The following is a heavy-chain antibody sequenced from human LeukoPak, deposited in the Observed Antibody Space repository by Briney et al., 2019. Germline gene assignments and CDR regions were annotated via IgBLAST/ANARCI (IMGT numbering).Heavy chain of an antibody. J-gene: IGHJ4*02. V-gene: IGHV4-4*07. Sequence: SETLSLTCSVSGGSTNSYYWSWIRQSGGKGLEWIGRIYSSGSTVYNPSLNSRLTMSIDTSKNQFSLTLKSVTATDAAVYYCARVKASSTSWTFDQWGQGALVTVSS. D-gene: IGHD2-2*01. CDR2: IYSSGST. CDR1: GGSTNSYY. CDR3: ARVKASSTSWTFDQ.